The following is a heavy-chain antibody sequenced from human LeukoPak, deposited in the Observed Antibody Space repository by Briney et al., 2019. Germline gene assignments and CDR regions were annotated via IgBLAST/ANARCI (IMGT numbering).Heavy chain of an antibody. Sequence: ASVKVSCKASGYNFIGYGITWVRQAPGQGLEWMGWVSSYNGNTDFAQKFQGRVSMTTEISTTTVCMELRGLRSDDTAVYYCARVHPHHDLFHAFDHWGQGTLVTVSS. CDR3: ARVHPHHDLFHAFDH. J-gene: IGHJ4*02. CDR2: VSSYNGNT. V-gene: IGHV1-18*01. D-gene: IGHD3/OR15-3a*01. CDR1: GYNFIGYG.